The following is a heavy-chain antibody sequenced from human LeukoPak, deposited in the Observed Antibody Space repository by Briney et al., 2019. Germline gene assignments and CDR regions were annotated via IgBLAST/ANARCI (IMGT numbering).Heavy chain of an antibody. Sequence: ASVKVSCKASGYTFTGYYMHWVRQAPGQGLEWMGWINPNSGGTNYAQKFQGRVTMTRDTSISTAYMELSRLRSDDTAVYYCASSSLYYYDSSGYHDFDYWGQGTLVTVSS. CDR3: ASSSLYYYDSSGYHDFDY. CDR2: INPNSGGT. CDR1: GYTFTGYY. V-gene: IGHV1-2*02. D-gene: IGHD3-22*01. J-gene: IGHJ4*02.